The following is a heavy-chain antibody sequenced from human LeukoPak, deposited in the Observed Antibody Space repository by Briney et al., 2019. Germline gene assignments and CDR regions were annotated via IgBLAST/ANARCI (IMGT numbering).Heavy chain of an antibody. CDR2: IIPILGIA. Sequence: GASVKVSCKASGGTFSSYTISWVRQAPGQGLEWMGRIIPILGIANYAQKFQGRVTITADKSTSTAYMELSSLRSEDTAVYYCASLYCSGGSCYRPPDYWGQGTLVTVSS. CDR1: GGTFSSYT. V-gene: IGHV1-69*02. J-gene: IGHJ4*02. D-gene: IGHD2-15*01. CDR3: ASLYCSGGSCYRPPDY.